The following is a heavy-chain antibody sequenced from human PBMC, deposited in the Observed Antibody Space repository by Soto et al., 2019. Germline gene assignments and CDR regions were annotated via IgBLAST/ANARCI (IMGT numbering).Heavy chain of an antibody. CDR2: IYYTGKT. CDR1: GDYIHVGGYY. Sequence: QVQLQESGPGLVKPSQTLSLTCSVSGDYIHVGGYYWTWIRQRPGKGLEWMGYIYYTGKTYYNPSLEGRLTMSVDSSKNQFSLRLTSVTSADTVVYFCGRDLTSNANCIDPWGQGTLVTVSS. CDR3: GRDLTSNANCIDP. V-gene: IGHV4-30-4*01. J-gene: IGHJ5*02. D-gene: IGHD2-2*01.